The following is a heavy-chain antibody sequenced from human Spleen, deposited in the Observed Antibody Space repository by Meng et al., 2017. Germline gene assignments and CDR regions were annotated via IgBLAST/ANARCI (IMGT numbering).Heavy chain of an antibody. CDR3: ARMSGGPIWFGDPVDY. Sequence: GESLKISCGASGFTFSSYWMSWVRQAPGKGLEWVANIKQDGSEKYYVDSVKGRFTISRDNAKNSLYLQMNSLRAEDTAVYYCARMSGGPIWFGDPVDYWGQGTLVTVSS. CDR2: IKQDGSEK. CDR1: GFTFSSYW. D-gene: IGHD3-10*01. J-gene: IGHJ4*02. V-gene: IGHV3-7*01.